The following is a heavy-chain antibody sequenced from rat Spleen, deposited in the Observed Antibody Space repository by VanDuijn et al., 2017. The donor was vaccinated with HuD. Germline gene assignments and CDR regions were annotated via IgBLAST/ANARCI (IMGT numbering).Heavy chain of an antibody. CDR1: GFSLTSYN. V-gene: IGHV2-41*01. CDR3: ARDRTTLNVMDA. Sequence: QVQLKESGPGLVQPSQTLSLICTVAGFSLTSYNVHWVRQPPGKGLEWMGVIWHTGGTRYNSALKSQLSISKDTSKSQVFLKMNSLQTEDTATFYCARDRTTLNVMDAWGQEASVTVSS. CDR2: IWHTGGT. D-gene: IGHD3-4*01. J-gene: IGHJ4*01.